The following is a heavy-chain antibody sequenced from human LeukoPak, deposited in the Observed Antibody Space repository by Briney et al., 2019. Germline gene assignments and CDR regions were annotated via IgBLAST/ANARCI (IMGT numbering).Heavy chain of an antibody. V-gene: IGHV3-23*01. D-gene: IGHD4-17*01. CDR3: AKDRSNGDYVFY. Sequence: GGSLRLSCAASGFTFSNYAMSWVRQAPGKGLEWVSTISSGGSTYYADSVKGRFTISRDNPKSTLYLQMNSLRAEDTAVYYCAKDRSNGDYVFYWGQGTLVTVSS. CDR1: GFTFSNYA. J-gene: IGHJ4*02. CDR2: ISSGGST.